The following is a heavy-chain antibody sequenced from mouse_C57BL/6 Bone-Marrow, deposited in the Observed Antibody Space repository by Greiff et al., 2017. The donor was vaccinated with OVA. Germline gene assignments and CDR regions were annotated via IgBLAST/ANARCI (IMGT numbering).Heavy chain of an antibody. J-gene: IGHJ4*01. CDR1: GFTFSDYY. CDR2: INHDGSST. CDR3: ARDDPSRGAMDY. Sequence: DVKLVESEGGLVQPGSSMKLSCTASGFTFSDYYMAWVRQGPEKGLEWVANINHDGSSTYYLDSLKSRFIISRDNAKNILYLQMSSLKSEDTATYYCARDDPSRGAMDYWGQGTSVTVSS. V-gene: IGHV5-16*01.